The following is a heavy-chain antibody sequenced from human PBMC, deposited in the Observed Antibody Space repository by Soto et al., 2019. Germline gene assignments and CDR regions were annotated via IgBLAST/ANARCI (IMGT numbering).Heavy chain of an antibody. V-gene: IGHV3-30*18. CDR3: AKTNLEWLSDAAFDL. CDR1: GFTFSSHG. Sequence: QVQLVESGGGVVQPGRSLRLSCAASGFTFSSHGMHWVRQAPGKGLEWVAVISYDGSNKFYADSVKGRFTISRDNSKTTLFLKMNSLRGDDTAVYYCAKTNLEWLSDAAFDLWGQGTSVTVSS. D-gene: IGHD3-3*01. CDR2: ISYDGSNK. J-gene: IGHJ3*01.